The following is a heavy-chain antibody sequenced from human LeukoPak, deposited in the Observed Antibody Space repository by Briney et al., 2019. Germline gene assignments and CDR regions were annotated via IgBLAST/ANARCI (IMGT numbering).Heavy chain of an antibody. CDR1: GGSLSSGSDY. CDR3: ARERLHCSSTSCYRDGAFDI. D-gene: IGHD2-2*02. J-gene: IGHJ3*02. Sequence: SETLSLTCTVSGGSLSSGSDYWSWIRQSAGKGLEWIGRIYASGSTNYNPSLKSRVTISVDRSKNQFSLKLSSVTAADTAVYYCARERLHCSSTSCYRDGAFDIWGQGTMVTVSS. CDR2: IYASGST. V-gene: IGHV4-61*02.